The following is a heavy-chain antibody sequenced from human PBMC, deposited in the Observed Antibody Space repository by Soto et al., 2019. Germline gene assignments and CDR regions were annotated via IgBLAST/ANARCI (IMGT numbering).Heavy chain of an antibody. CDR1: GFTFSSYG. V-gene: IGHV3-30*03. J-gene: IGHJ6*03. CDR2: ISYDGSNK. CDR3: ARIDYDILTGYPTSQYYYYMDV. Sequence: QVQLVESGGGVVQPGRSLRLSCAASGFTFSSYGMHWVRQAPGNGLEWVAVISYDGSNKYYADSVKGRFTISRDNSKNTLYLQMNSLRAEDTAVYYCARIDYDILTGYPTSQYYYYMDVWGKGTTVTVSS. D-gene: IGHD3-9*01.